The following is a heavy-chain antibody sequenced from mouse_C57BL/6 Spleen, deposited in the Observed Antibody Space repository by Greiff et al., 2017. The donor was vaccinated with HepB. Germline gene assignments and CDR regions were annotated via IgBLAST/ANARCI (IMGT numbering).Heavy chain of an antibody. J-gene: IGHJ2*01. CDR3: ARTTGGGYLDY. D-gene: IGHD2-12*01. V-gene: IGHV1-69*01. CDR1: GYTFTSYW. CDR2: IDPSDSYT. Sequence: VQLQQSGAELVMPGASVKLSCKASGYTFTSYWMHWVKQRPGQGLEWIGEIDPSDSYTNYNQKFKGKSTLTVDKSSSTAYMQLSSLTSEDSEVYYCARTTGGGYLDYWGQGTTLTVSS.